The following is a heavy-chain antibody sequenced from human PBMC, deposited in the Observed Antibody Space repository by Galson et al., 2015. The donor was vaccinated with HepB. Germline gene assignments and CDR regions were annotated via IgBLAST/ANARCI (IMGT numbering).Heavy chain of an antibody. V-gene: IGHV3-30-3*01. CDR2: ISYDGSNK. CDR3: ARAEVVVVPAAILAQAYDY. CDR1: GFTLSSYA. Sequence: SLRLSCAASGFTLSSYAMHWVRQAPGKGLEWVAVISYDGSNKYYADSVKGRFTISRDNSKNTLYLQMNSLRAEDTAVYYCARAEVVVVPAAILAQAYDYWGQGTLVTVSS. D-gene: IGHD2-2*01. J-gene: IGHJ4*02.